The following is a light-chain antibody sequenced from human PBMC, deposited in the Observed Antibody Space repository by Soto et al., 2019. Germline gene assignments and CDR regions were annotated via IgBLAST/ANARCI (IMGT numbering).Light chain of an antibody. CDR3: ETWYSNTHKV. J-gene: IGLJ3*02. V-gene: IGLV4-60*02. Sequence: QLVLTQSSSASASLGSSVKLTCILSSGHNTYIIAWHQQQPGEAPRFLMTLDRSGRYNRGSGVPDRFSGSSSGADRYLTISNLQFEDEGDYYCETWYSNTHKVFGGGTKLTVL. CDR2: LDRSGRY. CDR1: SGHNTYI.